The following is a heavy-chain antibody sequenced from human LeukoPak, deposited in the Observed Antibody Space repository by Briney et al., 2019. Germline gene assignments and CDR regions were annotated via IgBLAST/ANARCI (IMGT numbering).Heavy chain of an antibody. V-gene: IGHV3-74*01. D-gene: IGHD5-24*01. Sequence: TGGSLRLSCAASGFTFSSYWMHWVRQAPGKGLVWVSRINSDGSSTTYADSVKGRFTISRDNAKNTLYLQMNSLRAEDTAVYYCASKRWLQSSFDYWGQGTLVTVSS. CDR3: ASKRWLQSSFDY. CDR2: INSDGSST. CDR1: GFTFSSYW. J-gene: IGHJ4*02.